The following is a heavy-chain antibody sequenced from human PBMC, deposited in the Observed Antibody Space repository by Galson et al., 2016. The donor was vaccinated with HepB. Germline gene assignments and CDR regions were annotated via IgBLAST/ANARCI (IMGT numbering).Heavy chain of an antibody. CDR2: ISYHGPDK. CDR1: GFTLRSYA. J-gene: IGHJ3*01. D-gene: IGHD6-19*01. CDR3: AKSQFAIPDSGWFNAFDL. V-gene: IGHV3-30*07. Sequence: ALRLSCAASGFTLRSYAMNWVRQAPDNGLEWVAIISYHGPDKHYADYVKARFTISTDNSKTTLYVQMNSLRVDDSAIYYCAKSQFAIPDSGWFNAFDLWGQGTMVTVSS.